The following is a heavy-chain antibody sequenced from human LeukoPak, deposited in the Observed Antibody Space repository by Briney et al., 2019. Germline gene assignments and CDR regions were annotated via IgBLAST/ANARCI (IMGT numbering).Heavy chain of an antibody. CDR3: ARLAGSSWSPYYFDY. D-gene: IGHD6-13*01. CDR1: GGTFSSYA. J-gene: IGHJ4*02. V-gene: IGHV1-69*05. CDR2: IIPTFGTA. Sequence: SVKVSCKASGGTFSSYAISWVRQAPGQGLEWMGGIIPTFGTANYARKFQGRVTITTDESTSTAYMELSSLRSEDTAVYYCARLAGSSWSPYYFDYWGQGTLVTVSS.